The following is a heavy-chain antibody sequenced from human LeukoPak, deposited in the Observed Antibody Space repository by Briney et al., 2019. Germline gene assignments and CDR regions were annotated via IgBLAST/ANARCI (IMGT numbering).Heavy chain of an antibody. CDR2: IYYNGIT. Sequence: SDTLPLTCTVTRVSLISTRNQAAWIRQPPGKELEWIGSIYYNGITHYNPSLKHQLHIPVDTPKKHFSLKLSSVTAADTAVYYCARHEDDYTSLDYWGQGTLVTVSS. D-gene: IGHD5-24*01. V-gene: IGHV4-39*01. J-gene: IGHJ4*02. CDR3: ARHEDDYTSLDY. CDR1: RVSLISTRNQ.